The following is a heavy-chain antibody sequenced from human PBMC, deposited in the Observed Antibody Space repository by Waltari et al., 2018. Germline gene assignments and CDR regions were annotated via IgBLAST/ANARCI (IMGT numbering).Heavy chain of an antibody. D-gene: IGHD6-19*01. Sequence: EVQLVESGGGLVQPGGSLRLSCAAYGFTFSHSWMYWVRQSPGKGLVWVSRISMDGSIVNYADSVKGRFTISRDNAKSTLFLQMNSLRVDDTALHYCVTTGVAGFYWGQGTRVTVSS. J-gene: IGHJ4*02. CDR1: GFTFSHSW. CDR2: ISMDGSIV. V-gene: IGHV3-74*01. CDR3: VTTGVAGFY.